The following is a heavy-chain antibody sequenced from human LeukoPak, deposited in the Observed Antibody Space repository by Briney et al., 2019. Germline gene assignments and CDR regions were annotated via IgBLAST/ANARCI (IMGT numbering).Heavy chain of an antibody. J-gene: IGHJ3*02. V-gene: IGHV3-23*01. CDR3: AKDRSNYHILTGYYHDAFDI. Sequence: GGSLRLSCAASGFTFSSYAMSWVRQAPGKGLEWVSAISGSGGSTYYADSVKGRFTISRDNSKNTLYLQMNSLRAEDTAVYYCAKDRSNYHILTGYYHDAFDIWGQGTMVTVSS. CDR1: GFTFSSYA. D-gene: IGHD3-9*01. CDR2: ISGSGGST.